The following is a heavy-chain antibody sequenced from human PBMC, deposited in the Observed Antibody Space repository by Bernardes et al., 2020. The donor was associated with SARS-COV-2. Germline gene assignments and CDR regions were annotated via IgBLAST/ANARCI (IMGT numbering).Heavy chain of an antibody. CDR3: AKDVNGDYRLYYYYYGMDV. D-gene: IGHD4-17*01. CDR2: ISYDGSNK. CDR1: GFTFSSYG. V-gene: IGHV3-30*18. Sequence: GGSLRLSCAASGFTFSSYGMHWVRQAPGKGLEWVAVISYDGSNKYYADSVKGRFTISRDNSKNTLYLQMNSLRAEDTAVYYCAKDVNGDYRLYYYYYGMDVWGQGTTVTVSS. J-gene: IGHJ6*02.